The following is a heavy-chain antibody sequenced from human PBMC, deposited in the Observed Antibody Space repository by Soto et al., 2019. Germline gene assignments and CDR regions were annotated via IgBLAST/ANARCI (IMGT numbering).Heavy chain of an antibody. CDR1: GFTFSSDA. V-gene: IGHV3-23*01. D-gene: IGHD2-2*03. J-gene: IGHJ4*02. CDR3: AKDGWDF. Sequence: EVQLLESGGGLVQPGGSLRLSCAASGFTFSSDAMSRVRQPPGKGLEWVSAISGSGWVSAFSGSDGSTYYADSVKGRFTISRDNSKNTLYLQMNSLRVEDTAIYYCAKDGWDFWGPGTLVTVSS. CDR2: ISGSGWVSAFSGSDGST.